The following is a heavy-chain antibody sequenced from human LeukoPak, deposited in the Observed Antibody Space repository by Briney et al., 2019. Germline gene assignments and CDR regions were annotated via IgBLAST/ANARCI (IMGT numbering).Heavy chain of an antibody. CDR1: GFTLSSYW. Sequence: GGSLRLSCATSGFTLSSYWMHWVRQVPGKGLEWLSRINNDGVSTNYADSVKGRFTISRGNAENTLYLQMNSLRAEDTAVYYCAREDRDCTSTSCPANAFHIWGQGTMVTVSS. V-gene: IGHV3-74*01. J-gene: IGHJ3*02. CDR3: AREDRDCTSTSCPANAFHI. CDR2: INNDGVST. D-gene: IGHD2-2*01.